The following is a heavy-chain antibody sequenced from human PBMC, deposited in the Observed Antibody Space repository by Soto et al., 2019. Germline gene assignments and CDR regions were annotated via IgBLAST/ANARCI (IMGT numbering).Heavy chain of an antibody. CDR1: GGTFSSYT. CDR3: ASDMNCSSTSCHAPEYYYYYYMDV. J-gene: IGHJ6*03. V-gene: IGHV1-69*02. Sequence: SVKVSCKASGGTFSSYTISWVRQAPGQGLEWMGRIIPILGIANYAQKFQGRVTITADKSTSTAYMELSSLRSEDTAVYYCASDMNCSSTSCHAPEYYYYYYMDVWGKGTTVTVSS. D-gene: IGHD2-2*01. CDR2: IIPILGIA.